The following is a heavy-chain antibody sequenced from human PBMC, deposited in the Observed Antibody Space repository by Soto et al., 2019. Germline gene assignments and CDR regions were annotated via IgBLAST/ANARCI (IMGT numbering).Heavy chain of an antibody. D-gene: IGHD2-2*01. J-gene: IGHJ6*04. CDR3: ARAPIVVVPAAFFGYAPSSGMDV. CDR2: INHSGST. V-gene: IGHV4-34*01. Sequence: SETLSLTCAVYGGSFSGYYWSWIRQPPGKGLEWIGEINHSGSTNYNPSLKSRVTVSVDTSKNQFSLKLSSVTAADTAVYYCARAPIVVVPAAFFGYAPSSGMDVGGKGTRFT. CDR1: GGSFSGYY.